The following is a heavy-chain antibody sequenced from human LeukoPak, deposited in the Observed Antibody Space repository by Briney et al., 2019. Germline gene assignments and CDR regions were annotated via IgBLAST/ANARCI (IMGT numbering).Heavy chain of an antibody. V-gene: IGHV4-39*07. Sequence: KASETLSLTCTVSGGSISSSSYYWGWIRQPPGKGLEWIGSIYYSGSTYYNPSLKSRVTISVDTSKNQFSLKLSSVTAADTAVYYCARAYDSSGYYVFDYWGQGTLVTVSS. CDR2: IYYSGST. D-gene: IGHD3-22*01. J-gene: IGHJ4*02. CDR1: GGSISSSSYY. CDR3: ARAYDSSGYYVFDY.